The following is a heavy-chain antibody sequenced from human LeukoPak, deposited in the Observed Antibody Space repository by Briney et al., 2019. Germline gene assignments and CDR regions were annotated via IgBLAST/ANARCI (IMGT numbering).Heavy chain of an antibody. D-gene: IGHD2-21*01. Sequence: ASVKVSCKASGYTFTGYYMHWVRQAPGQRLEWMGWINPNSGGTNYAQKFQGRVTMTRDTSISTAYMELSRLRSDDTAVYYCARVAPGRYYGMDVWGQGTTVTVSS. CDR2: INPNSGGT. J-gene: IGHJ6*02. CDR3: ARVAPGRYYGMDV. CDR1: GYTFTGYY. V-gene: IGHV1-2*02.